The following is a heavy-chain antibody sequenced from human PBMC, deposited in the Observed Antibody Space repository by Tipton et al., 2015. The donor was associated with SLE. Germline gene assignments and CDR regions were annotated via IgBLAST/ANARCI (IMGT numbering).Heavy chain of an antibody. V-gene: IGHV4-59*11. CDR1: GGSISSHY. CDR2: IYYSGST. Sequence: TLSLTCTVSGGSISSHYWSWIRQPPGKGLEWIGYIYYSGSTNYNPSLKSRVTISVDTSKNQFSLKLSSVTAADTAVYYCARVPMYYYESGGYPGWFDRWGQGTLVTVSS. CDR3: ARVPMYYYESGGYPGWFDR. D-gene: IGHD3-22*01. J-gene: IGHJ5*02.